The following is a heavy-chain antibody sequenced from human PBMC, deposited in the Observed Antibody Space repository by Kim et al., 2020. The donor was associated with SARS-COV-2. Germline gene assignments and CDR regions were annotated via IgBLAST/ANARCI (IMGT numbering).Heavy chain of an antibody. CDR3: ARAFNSSGYYFRLDY. J-gene: IGHJ4*02. CDR2: MNPRSGDT. V-gene: IGHV1-2*02. Sequence: ASVKVSCETSGYNFNGPYIHWVRQAPGQGLEWMGWMNPRSGDTNYAQKFLGRVTMTRDTSIKTAYMELSGLRFHDTAVYYCARAFNSSGYYFRLDYWGQGALVTVSS. D-gene: IGHD3-22*01. CDR1: GYNFNGPY.